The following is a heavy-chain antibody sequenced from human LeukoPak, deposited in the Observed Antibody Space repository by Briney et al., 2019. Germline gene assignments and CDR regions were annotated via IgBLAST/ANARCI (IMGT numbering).Heavy chain of an antibody. CDR3: ARRMGIAALAGIAAEDY. CDR2: IYPGDSDT. D-gene: IGHD6-13*01. CDR1: GYSFTSYW. Sequence: GESLKISCKGSGYSFTSYWIGWVRQMPGKGLEWMGIIYPGDSDTRYSPSFQGQVTISADKSISTAYLQWSSLKASDTAMYYCARRMGIAALAGIAAEDYWGQGTLVTVSS. J-gene: IGHJ4*02. V-gene: IGHV5-51*01.